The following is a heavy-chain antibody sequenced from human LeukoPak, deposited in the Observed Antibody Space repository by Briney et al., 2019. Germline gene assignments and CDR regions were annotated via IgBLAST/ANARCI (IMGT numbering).Heavy chain of an antibody. V-gene: IGHV1-46*01. Sequence: ASVKVSCKASGYTFTSYYMHWVRQAPGQGLEWMGIINPSGGSTSYAQKFQGRVTMTRDTSTSTVYMELSSVRSEDTAVYYCARDWVAAALGYWGQGTLVTVSS. D-gene: IGHD6-13*01. CDR3: ARDWVAAALGY. J-gene: IGHJ4*02. CDR2: INPSGGST. CDR1: GYTFTSYY.